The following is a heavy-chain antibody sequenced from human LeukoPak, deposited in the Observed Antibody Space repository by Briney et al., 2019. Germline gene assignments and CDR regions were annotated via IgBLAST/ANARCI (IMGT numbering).Heavy chain of an antibody. V-gene: IGHV7-4-1*02. CDR2: INTNTGNP. CDR1: GYTFTSYA. D-gene: IGHD3-16*02. CDR3: ARAYQRLGQLSLPDY. Sequence: ASVKVSCKASGYTFTSYAMNWVRQAPGQGLEWMGWINTNTGNPTYAQGFTGRFVFSLDTSVSTAYLQISSLKTEDTAVYYCARAYQRLGQLSLPDYWGQGTLVTVSS. J-gene: IGHJ4*02.